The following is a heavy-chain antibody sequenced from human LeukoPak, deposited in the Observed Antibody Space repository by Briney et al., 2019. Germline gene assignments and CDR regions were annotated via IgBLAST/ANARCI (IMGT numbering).Heavy chain of an antibody. D-gene: IGHD3-10*01. V-gene: IGHV5-51*01. J-gene: IGHJ6*03. CDR3: ARCRSGPSTEGYYYYMDV. CDR1: GYRFTSSW. CDR2: IYPADSDT. Sequence: GESLKISCKDSGYRFTSSWIGWVRQMPGKGLEWMGVIYPADSDTRYSPSFQGQVTIPADKSISTAYLQWSSLKASDTAMYYCARCRSGPSTEGYYYYMDVWGKGTTVTVSS.